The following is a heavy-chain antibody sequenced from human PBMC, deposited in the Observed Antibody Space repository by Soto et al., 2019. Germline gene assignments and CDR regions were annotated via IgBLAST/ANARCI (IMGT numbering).Heavy chain of an antibody. V-gene: IGHV4-39*01. D-gene: IGHD2-2*03. CDR1: GGSISSSSYY. Sequence: SETLSLTCTVSGGSISSSSYYWGWIRQPPGKGLEWIGSIYYSGSTYYNPSLKSRVTISVDTSRNQFSLKLSSVTAADTAVYYCASTGYCSSTSCYWYYYYYMDVWGKGTTVTASS. CDR2: IYYSGST. CDR3: ASTGYCSSTSCYWYYYYYMDV. J-gene: IGHJ6*03.